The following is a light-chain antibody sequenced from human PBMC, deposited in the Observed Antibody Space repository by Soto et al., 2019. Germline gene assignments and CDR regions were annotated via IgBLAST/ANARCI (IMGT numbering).Light chain of an antibody. V-gene: IGKV1-39*01. CDR3: QQSYSTPIT. Sequence: DIQMTHSPSSLSASVGDRVTITCRPSQFISTYLNWYQQKPGKAPNLLIYTTSSLHSGVPSRFSGSGSGTDFTLTISSLQPEDFATYYCQQSYSTPITFGRGTRLEIK. J-gene: IGKJ5*01. CDR2: TTS. CDR1: QFISTY.